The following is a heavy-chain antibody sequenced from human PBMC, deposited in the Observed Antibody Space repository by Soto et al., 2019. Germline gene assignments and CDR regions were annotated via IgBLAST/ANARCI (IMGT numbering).Heavy chain of an antibody. CDR3: TRDAGSGSFAFDI. V-gene: IGHV3-13*01. Sequence: EVQLVESGGGLVQPGGSLRLSCAASGFTPSSYDIHWVRQVIGKGLEWVSAIGTTGDAYYSGSVKGRFTISRDNAKNSLSLQMNSLRVGDSAVYYGTRDAGSGSFAFDIWGQGTMGTVSS. CDR2: IGTTGDA. CDR1: GFTPSSYD. D-gene: IGHD3-10*01. J-gene: IGHJ3*02.